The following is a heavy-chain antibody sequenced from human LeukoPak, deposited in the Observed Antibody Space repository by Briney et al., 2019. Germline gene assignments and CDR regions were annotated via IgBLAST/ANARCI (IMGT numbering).Heavy chain of an antibody. Sequence: ASVKVSCKTSGYTFSNFGINWVRQAPGQGLEWMGWISGNNDNPNYGQKFQGRLTVTTDSSTSTAYMELRSLRSDDTAVYYCARGSVGGSYGYPFDYWGQGTLVTVSS. J-gene: IGHJ4*02. CDR3: ARGSVGGSYGYPFDY. CDR2: ISGNNDNP. D-gene: IGHD5-18*01. CDR1: GYTFSNFG. V-gene: IGHV1-18*01.